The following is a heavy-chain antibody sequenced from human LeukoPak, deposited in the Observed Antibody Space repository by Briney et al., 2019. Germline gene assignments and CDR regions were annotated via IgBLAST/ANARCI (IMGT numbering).Heavy chain of an antibody. J-gene: IGHJ4*02. Sequence: GGSLRLSCAASGFTLSNHPMYWVRQAPGKGLEWVSSLSDTGDSTHYADSVKGRFTISRDSARSALYLLMNSLRAEDTAVYYCAKGDCSSGSCYFDYWGQGSQVTVSS. D-gene: IGHD2-15*01. V-gene: IGHV3-23*01. CDR2: LSDTGDST. CDR3: AKGDCSSGSCYFDY. CDR1: GFTLSNHP.